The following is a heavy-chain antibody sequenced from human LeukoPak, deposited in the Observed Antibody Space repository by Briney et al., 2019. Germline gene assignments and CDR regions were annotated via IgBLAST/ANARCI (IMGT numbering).Heavy chain of an antibody. J-gene: IGHJ4*02. V-gene: IGHV1-2*02. Sequence: GASVKVSCKASGYTFTGYYVHWVRQAPGQGLEWIGWINPNSGGRKYAQKFQDRVTLTRDTSISTAYMELSGLRSGDTAVYYCARDLRGKDDYWGQGTLVTVSS. D-gene: IGHD1-26*01. CDR2: INPNSGGR. CDR3: ARDLRGKDDY. CDR1: GYTFTGYY.